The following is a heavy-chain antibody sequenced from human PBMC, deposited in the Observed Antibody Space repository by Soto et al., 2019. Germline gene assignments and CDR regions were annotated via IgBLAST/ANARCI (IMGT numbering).Heavy chain of an antibody. J-gene: IGHJ4*02. V-gene: IGHV4-30-4*01. CDR2: IYHSVHT. CDR1: GDSITSGDNY. Sequence: SETLSLTCTVSGDSITSGDNYWSWIRQPPGKGLEWIGYIYHSVHTYYNPSLKSRLSISVDTSKNHFSLRLTSMTAADTAVYYCTRAYWSVWGIPLFDSWGQGALVTVSA. CDR3: TRAYWSVWGIPLFDS. D-gene: IGHD3-16*01.